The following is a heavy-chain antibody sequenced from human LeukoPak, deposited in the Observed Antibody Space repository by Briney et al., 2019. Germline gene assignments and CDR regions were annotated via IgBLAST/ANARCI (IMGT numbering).Heavy chain of an antibody. CDR1: GGSISSSSYY. J-gene: IGHJ4*02. D-gene: IGHD3-10*01. V-gene: IGHV4-39*07. CDR2: IYYSGST. Sequence: SETLSLTCTVSGGSISSSSYYWGWIRQPPGKGLEWIGSIYYSGSTYYNPSLKSRVTISVDTSKNQFSLKLSSVTAADTAVYYCARDSGAGSYIYWGQGTLVTVSS. CDR3: ARDSGAGSYIY.